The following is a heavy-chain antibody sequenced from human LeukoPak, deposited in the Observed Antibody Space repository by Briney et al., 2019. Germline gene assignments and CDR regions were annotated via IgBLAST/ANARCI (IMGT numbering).Heavy chain of an antibody. Sequence: SQTLSLTRTVSGGSISSGGYYWSWIRQHPGKGLEWIGYIYYSGSTYYNPSLKSRLTMSIDKSKNQFSLNLHSVTVADTAMYYCARRTGGWTRPASLDVWGLGTMVIVSP. D-gene: IGHD6-19*01. J-gene: IGHJ3*01. CDR1: GGSISSGGYY. CDR3: ARRTGGWTRPASLDV. V-gene: IGHV4-31*03. CDR2: IYYSGST.